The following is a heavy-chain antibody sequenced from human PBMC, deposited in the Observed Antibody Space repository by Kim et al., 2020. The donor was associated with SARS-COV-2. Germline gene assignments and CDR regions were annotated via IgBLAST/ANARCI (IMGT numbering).Heavy chain of an antibody. J-gene: IGHJ6*02. CDR3: ATTHFYGLYV. V-gene: IGHV3-11*01. D-gene: IGHD3-3*02. CDR2: INTGGSKS. Sequence: GGSLGLSCEASGFTFSDFYMSWMRQAPGKGLEWISDINTGGSKSSYADSVKGRFTTSRDNSKNALYLQMNSLRADDTAVYYCATTHFYGLYVWGQGTTVTVSS. CDR1: GFTFSDFY.